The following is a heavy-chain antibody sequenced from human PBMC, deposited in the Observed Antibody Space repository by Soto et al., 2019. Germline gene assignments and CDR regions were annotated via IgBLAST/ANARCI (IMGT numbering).Heavy chain of an antibody. J-gene: IGHJ6*02. CDR2: INPSGGST. CDR3: ARYPGFLEWSNLYGMDV. CDR1: GYTFTSYY. Sequence: GASVKVSCKAAGYTFTSYYMHWVQQAPGQGLEWMGIINPSGGSTSYAQKFQGRVTMTRDTSTSTVYMELSSLRSEDTAVYYCARYPGFLEWSNLYGMDVWGQGTTVTVSS. V-gene: IGHV1-46*01. D-gene: IGHD3-3*01.